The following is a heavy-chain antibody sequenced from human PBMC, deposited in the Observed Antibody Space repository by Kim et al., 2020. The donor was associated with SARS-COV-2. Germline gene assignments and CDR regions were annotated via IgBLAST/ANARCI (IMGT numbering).Heavy chain of an antibody. V-gene: IGHV4-59*09. Sequence: YNPSLKSRVTISVVTSKNQFSLKLSSVTAADTAVYYCARGGSGSYSHIDYWGQGTLVTVSS. D-gene: IGHD3-10*01. J-gene: IGHJ4*02. CDR3: ARGGSGSYSHIDY.